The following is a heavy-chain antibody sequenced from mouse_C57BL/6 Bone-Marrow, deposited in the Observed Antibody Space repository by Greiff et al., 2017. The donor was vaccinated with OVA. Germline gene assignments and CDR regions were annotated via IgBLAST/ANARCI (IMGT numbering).Heavy chain of an antibody. J-gene: IGHJ3*01. CDR1: GFTFSDYG. D-gene: IGHD2-3*01. Sequence: EVKLVESGGGLVKPGGSLKLSCAASGFTFSDYGMHWVRQAPEKGLEWVAYISSGSSTIYYADTVKGRFTISRDKAKNTLFLQMTSLRSEDTAMYYCATGDDGYSWGQGTLVTVSA. V-gene: IGHV5-17*01. CDR3: ATGDDGYS. CDR2: ISSGSSTI.